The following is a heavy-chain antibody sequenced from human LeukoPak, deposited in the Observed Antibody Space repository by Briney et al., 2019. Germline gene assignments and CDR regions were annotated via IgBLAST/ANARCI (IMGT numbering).Heavy chain of an antibody. Sequence: ASVKVSCKASGYTFTGYYMHWVRQAPGQGLEWMGWINPNSGGTNYAQKFQGRITMTRDTSISTAYMELSRLRSDDTAVYYCARGVYSRKWLVRGDYFDYWGQGTLVTVSS. CDR1: GYTFTGYY. J-gene: IGHJ4*02. D-gene: IGHD6-19*01. CDR2: INPNSGGT. V-gene: IGHV1-2*02. CDR3: ARGVYSRKWLVRGDYFDY.